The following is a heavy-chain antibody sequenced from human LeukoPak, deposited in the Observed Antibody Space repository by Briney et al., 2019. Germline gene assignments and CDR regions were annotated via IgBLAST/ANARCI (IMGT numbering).Heavy chain of an antibody. CDR3: AKDGYGDYGARAFDI. CDR1: GFTFSSYA. V-gene: IGHV3-30-3*01. J-gene: IGHJ3*02. D-gene: IGHD4-17*01. Sequence: GGSLRLSCAASGFTFSSYAMHWVRQAPGKGLEWVAVISYDGSNKYYADSVKGRFTISRDNSKNTLYLQMNSLRAEDTAVYYCAKDGYGDYGARAFDIWGQGTMVTVSS. CDR2: ISYDGSNK.